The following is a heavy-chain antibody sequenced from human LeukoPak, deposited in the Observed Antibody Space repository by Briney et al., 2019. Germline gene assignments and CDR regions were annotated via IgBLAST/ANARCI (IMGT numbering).Heavy chain of an antibody. Sequence: SETLSLTCTVSGGSISSYYWSWIRQPPGKGLEWIGYIYYNGSTNYNPSLKSRVTISVDTSRNQFSLKLSSVTAADTAVYYCARHPGSYALRPEYYFDYWGQGTLVTVSS. J-gene: IGHJ4*02. V-gene: IGHV4-59*08. D-gene: IGHD1-26*01. CDR3: ARHPGSYALRPEYYFDY. CDR2: IYYNGST. CDR1: GGSISSYY.